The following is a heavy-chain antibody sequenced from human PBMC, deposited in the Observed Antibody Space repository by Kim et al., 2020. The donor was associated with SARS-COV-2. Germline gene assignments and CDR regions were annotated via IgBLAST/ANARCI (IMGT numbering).Heavy chain of an antibody. Sequence: GGSLRLSCAASGFTFSSYAMSWVRQAPGKGLEWVSVIYSGGSSTYYADSVKGRFTISRDNSKNTLYLQMNSLRAEDTAVYYCAKEGGGDIVVVPAAMSDWGQGTMVTVSS. CDR2: IYSGGSST. CDR3: AKEGGGDIVVVPAAMSD. J-gene: IGHJ3*01. CDR1: GFTFSSYA. D-gene: IGHD2-2*01. V-gene: IGHV3-23*03.